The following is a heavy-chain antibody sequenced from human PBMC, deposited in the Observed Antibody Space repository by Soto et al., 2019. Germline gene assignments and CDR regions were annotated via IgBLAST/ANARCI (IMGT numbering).Heavy chain of an antibody. D-gene: IGHD4-17*01. CDR2: IYYSGST. V-gene: IGHV4-59*01. J-gene: IGHJ5*02. Sequence: HPWTVVGGYISSFYWSRIRQPPGKGLEWIGYIYYSGSTNYNPSLKSRVTISVDTSKNQFSLKLSSVTAADTAVYYCARTNTDYGGINWFDPWGQGTLVTVSS. CDR1: GGYISSFY. CDR3: ARTNTDYGGINWFDP.